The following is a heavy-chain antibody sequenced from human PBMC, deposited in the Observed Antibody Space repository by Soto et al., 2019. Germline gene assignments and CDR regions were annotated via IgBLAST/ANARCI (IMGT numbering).Heavy chain of an antibody. CDR3: ARGEGSGSYGTPLLRDY. V-gene: IGHV3-33*01. Sequence: QVQLVESGGGVVQPGRSLRLSCAASGFTFSSYGMHWVRQAPGKGLERVAVIWYDGSNKYYADSVKGRFTISRDNSKNTLYLQMNSLRAEDTAVYYCARGEGSGSYGTPLLRDYWGQGTLVTVSS. CDR2: IWYDGSNK. CDR1: GFTFSSYG. D-gene: IGHD1-26*01. J-gene: IGHJ4*02.